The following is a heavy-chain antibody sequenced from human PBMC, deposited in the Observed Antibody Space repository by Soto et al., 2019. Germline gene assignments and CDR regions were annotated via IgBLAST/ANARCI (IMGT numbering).Heavy chain of an antibody. J-gene: IGHJ4*02. Sequence: GASVKVSCKASGYTFTSYGISWVRQAPGQGLEWMGWISAYNGNTNYAQKLQGRVTMTTDTSTSTAYMELRSLRSDDTAVYYCARDRLLDSSGYYQPFDYWGQGALVTVSS. CDR1: GYTFTSYG. D-gene: IGHD3-22*01. CDR2: ISAYNGNT. V-gene: IGHV1-18*01. CDR3: ARDRLLDSSGYYQPFDY.